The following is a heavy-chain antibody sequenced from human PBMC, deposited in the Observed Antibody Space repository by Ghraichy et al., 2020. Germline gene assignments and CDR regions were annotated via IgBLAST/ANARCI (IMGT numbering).Heavy chain of an antibody. J-gene: IGHJ4*02. D-gene: IGHD3-3*01. CDR3: AKDGVWSSDY. Sequence: GGSLRLSCVASGFNFNKPWMNWVRQAPGKGLEWVAIIKPNGGEKYYVDSVKGRFTISRDNVGNSLYLQMNSLKVEDTAVYYCAKDGVWSSDYWGQGTLVTVSS. CDR1: GFNFNKPW. CDR2: IKPNGGEK. V-gene: IGHV3-7*04.